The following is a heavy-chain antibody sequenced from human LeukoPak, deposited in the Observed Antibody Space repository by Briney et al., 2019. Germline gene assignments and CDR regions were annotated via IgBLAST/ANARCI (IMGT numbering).Heavy chain of an antibody. J-gene: IGHJ4*02. CDR2: ISGSSSTI. CDR1: GFTFSTYS. V-gene: IGHV3-48*04. CDR3: ARGHDYGDY. D-gene: IGHD4-17*01. Sequence: GGSLRLSSAASGFTFSTYSMNWVRQAPGKGLEWLSYISGSSSTIYYADSVKGRFTISRDNAKNSLYLQMNSLRAEDTAVYYCARGHDYGDYWGQGTLVTVSS.